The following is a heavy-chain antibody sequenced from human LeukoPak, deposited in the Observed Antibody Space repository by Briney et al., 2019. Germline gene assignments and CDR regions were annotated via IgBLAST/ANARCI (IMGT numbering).Heavy chain of an antibody. J-gene: IGHJ4*02. Sequence: PGGSLRLSCAASGFTFSSYSMNWVRQAPGKGLEWVSYISSSSSTIYYADSVKGRFTISRDNAKNSLYLQMNSLRAEDTAVYYCARDYYDSSGYYYPFFDYWGQGTLVTVSS. CDR2: ISSSSSTI. D-gene: IGHD3-22*01. CDR1: GFTFSSYS. CDR3: ARDYYDSSGYYYPFFDY. V-gene: IGHV3-48*01.